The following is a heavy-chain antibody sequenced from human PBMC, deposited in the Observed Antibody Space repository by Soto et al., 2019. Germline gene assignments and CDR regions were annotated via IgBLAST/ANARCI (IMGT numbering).Heavy chain of an antibody. Sequence: PSETLSLTCAVSGGSISNYYWSWIRQPPGKGLEWIGYIYYSGGTNYNPSLKSRVTTSVDTSNNQFSLKLSSVTAADTAVYYCARGLGKFDYWGQGTLVTVSS. CDR2: IYYSGGT. CDR3: ARGLGKFDY. CDR1: GGSISNYY. J-gene: IGHJ4*02. V-gene: IGHV4-59*01. D-gene: IGHD6-6*01.